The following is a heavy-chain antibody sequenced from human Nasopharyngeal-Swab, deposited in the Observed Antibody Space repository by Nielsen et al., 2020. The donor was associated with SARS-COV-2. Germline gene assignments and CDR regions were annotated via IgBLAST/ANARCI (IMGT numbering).Heavy chain of an antibody. CDR3: ATWGIGYGENAHATFDS. Sequence: SVKVPCKVSGGIFSKYAISWVRQAPGQGLEWMGGIIVNLGMTKYAQKFKDSVIINADESTGTAYMELSSLRSEDTAVYYCATWGIGYGENAHATFDSWGQGTQVTVSS. CDR1: GGIFSKYA. V-gene: IGHV1-69*10. D-gene: IGHD4-17*01. J-gene: IGHJ4*02. CDR2: IIVNLGMT.